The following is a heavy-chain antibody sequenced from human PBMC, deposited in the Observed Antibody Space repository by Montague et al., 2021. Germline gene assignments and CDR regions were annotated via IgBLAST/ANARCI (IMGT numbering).Heavy chain of an antibody. Sequence: SETLSLTCTVSGGSISSSSYYWGWIRQPPGKGLEWIGSIYYSGSTYYNPSLKSRVTISVDTSKNQFSLKLSSVTAADTAVYYCARHPRRGYYYYYYGMDVWGLGTTVTVSS. CDR1: GGSISSSSYY. V-gene: IGHV4-39*01. D-gene: IGHD5-12*01. CDR2: IYYSGST. J-gene: IGHJ6*02. CDR3: ARHPRRGYYYYYYGMDV.